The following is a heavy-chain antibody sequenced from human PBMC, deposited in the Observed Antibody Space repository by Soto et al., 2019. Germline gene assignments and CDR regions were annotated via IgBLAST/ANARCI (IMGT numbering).Heavy chain of an antibody. V-gene: IGHV4-61*01. CDR3: AQSASIFGVVSG. Sequence: PSETLSLTCTVSGGSVSSGRYYWSWIRQPPGKGLELIGYIYYSGSTNYNPSLQSRVTISVDTSKNQFSLNLSSVTAADTAVYYCAQSASIFGVVSGWGQGTLVT. J-gene: IGHJ4*02. CDR1: GGSVSSGRYY. D-gene: IGHD3-3*02. CDR2: IYYSGST.